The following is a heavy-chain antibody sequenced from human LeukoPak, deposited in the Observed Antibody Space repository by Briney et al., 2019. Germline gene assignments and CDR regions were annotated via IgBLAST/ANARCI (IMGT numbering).Heavy chain of an antibody. CDR1: GFTFSSYA. D-gene: IGHD5-18*01. CDR2: ISGSGGST. Sequence: GGSLRLSCAASGFTFSSYAMSWVRQAPGKGLEWVSAISGSGGSTYYADSVKGRFTISRDNSKNTLYLQMNSLRAEDTAVYYCAKGVRGYSYGLPDYWGQGTLVTVSS. CDR3: AKGVRGYSYGLPDY. V-gene: IGHV3-23*01. J-gene: IGHJ4*02.